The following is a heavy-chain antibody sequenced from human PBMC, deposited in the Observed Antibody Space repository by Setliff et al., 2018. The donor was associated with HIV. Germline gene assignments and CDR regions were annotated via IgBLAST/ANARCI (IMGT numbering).Heavy chain of an antibody. Sequence: PGGSLRLSCTASGFTFGDYAMSWVRQAPGKGLEWVGFIRSNAYGGTTEYAASVKGSFTISRDDSKSIAYLQMNGLKTEDTAVYYCTRAQWVVAAIEDFYYMDVWGKGTTVTVSS. D-gene: IGHD2-15*01. CDR1: GFTFGDYA. CDR2: IRSNAYGGTT. J-gene: IGHJ6*03. V-gene: IGHV3-49*04. CDR3: TRAQWVVAAIEDFYYMDV.